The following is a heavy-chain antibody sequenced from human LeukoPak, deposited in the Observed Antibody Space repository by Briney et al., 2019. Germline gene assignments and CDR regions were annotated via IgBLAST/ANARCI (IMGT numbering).Heavy chain of an antibody. D-gene: IGHD5-12*01. CDR2: IYTSGST. Sequence: SETLSLTCTVSGGSISSGSYYWSWLRQPAEKGLEWIGRIYTSGSTYYNPSLKSRVTISADTSKNQFSLNVSSVTAADTAVYYCARATSSYFYYMDVWGKGTTVTISS. J-gene: IGHJ6*03. CDR1: GGSISSGSYY. V-gene: IGHV4-61*02. CDR3: ARATSSYFYYMDV.